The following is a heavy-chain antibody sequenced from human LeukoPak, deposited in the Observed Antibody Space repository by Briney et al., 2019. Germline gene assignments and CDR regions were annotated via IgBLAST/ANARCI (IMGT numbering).Heavy chain of an antibody. CDR1: GGTFSSYA. J-gene: IGHJ4*02. V-gene: IGHV1-69*05. Sequence: SVKVSCKASGGTFSSYAISWVRQAPGQGLEWMGGIIPIFGTANYAQKFQGRVTITTDESTSTAHMELSSLRSEDTAVYYCARTATIGYYFDYWGQGTLVTVSS. D-gene: IGHD5-24*01. CDR2: IIPIFGTA. CDR3: ARTATIGYYFDY.